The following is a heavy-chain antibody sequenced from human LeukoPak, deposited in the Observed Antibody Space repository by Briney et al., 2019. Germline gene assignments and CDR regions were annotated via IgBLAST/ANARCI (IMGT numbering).Heavy chain of an antibody. Sequence: GASVKVSCKASGYTFTSYGISWVRQAPGQGLEWMGWISAYNGNTNYAQKLQGRVTMTTDTSTSTAYMELRSLTSDDTAVYYCARDEGVLRYFDWLFGFDYWGQGTLVTVSS. CDR2: ISAYNGNT. CDR3: ARDEGVLRYFDWLFGFDY. V-gene: IGHV1-18*04. CDR1: GYTFTSYG. J-gene: IGHJ4*02. D-gene: IGHD3-9*01.